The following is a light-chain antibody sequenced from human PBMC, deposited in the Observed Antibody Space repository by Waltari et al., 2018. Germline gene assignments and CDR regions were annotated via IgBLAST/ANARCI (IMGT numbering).Light chain of an antibody. Sequence: DIVMTQSPDSLAVSLGERAPINCTSSQSVSYSSNNHNHLAWYQHKPGQPPKLLIYWAPTRESGVPDRFSGSGSGTDFTLTISSLQAEDVAVYYCQQYYSSPWTFGQGTKVEIK. V-gene: IGKV4-1*01. CDR3: QQYYSSPWT. J-gene: IGKJ1*01. CDR2: WAP. CDR1: QSVSYSSNNHNH.